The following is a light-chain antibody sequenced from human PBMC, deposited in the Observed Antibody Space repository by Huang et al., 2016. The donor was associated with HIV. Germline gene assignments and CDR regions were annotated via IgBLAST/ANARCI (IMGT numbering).Light chain of an antibody. J-gene: IGKJ2*01. CDR2: ATS. Sequence: DIQVTQSPSSLSASVGDRVTITCRASQSIRTYLNWYQQRPGTAPNLLIFATSSLQSGAPSRFIGNGSGRDFTLTITNLQPEDFATYYCQQSFATPYTFGQGTTLEIK. CDR1: QSIRTY. CDR3: QQSFATPYT. V-gene: IGKV1-39*01.